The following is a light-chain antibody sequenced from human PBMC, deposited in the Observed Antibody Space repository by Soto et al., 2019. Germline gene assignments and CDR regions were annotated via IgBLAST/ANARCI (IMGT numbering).Light chain of an antibody. J-gene: IGLJ3*02. CDR1: SSDVGGYNY. CDR3: SSYAASNNFYFG. CDR2: EVT. Sequence: QSVLTQPPSASRSPGQSVTISCTGTSSDVGGYNYVSWYQQYPGRAPKLMIYEVTKRPSGVPDRFSGSKSGNTASLTVSGLQAEDEAVYYCSSYAASNNFYFGFXGGTKVTVL. V-gene: IGLV2-8*01.